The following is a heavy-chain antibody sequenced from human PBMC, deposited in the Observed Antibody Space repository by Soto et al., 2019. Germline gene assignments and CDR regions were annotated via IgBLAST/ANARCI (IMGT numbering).Heavy chain of an antibody. CDR2: IYNDGTYS. CDR3: TRGPRPISTGTGAY. J-gene: IGHJ4*02. Sequence: EVQLVESGGGLVPPGGSVRLSCAASGFIFKMYWMHWVRQSPGKGLVWISRIYNDGTYSDYADSVRGRFTISRDNVNDTLYLHMNTLRAEDSGLYYCTRGPRPISTGTGAYGGQGTQVTVSS. V-gene: IGHV3-74*01. D-gene: IGHD3-10*01. CDR1: GFIFKMYW.